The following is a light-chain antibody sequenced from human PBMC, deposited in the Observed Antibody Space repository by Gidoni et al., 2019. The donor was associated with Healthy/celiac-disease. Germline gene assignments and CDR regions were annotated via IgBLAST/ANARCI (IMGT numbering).Light chain of an antibody. CDR1: SLRSYY. Sequence: SSELTQDPAVSVALGQTVRITCQGDSLRSYYASWYQQKPGQAPVLVLYGNNNRPSGIPDRFSGSSSGNTASLTITGAQAEDEADYYCNSRDSSGNQLVVFGGGTKLTVX. V-gene: IGLV3-19*01. CDR2: GNN. CDR3: NSRDSSGNQLVV. J-gene: IGLJ2*01.